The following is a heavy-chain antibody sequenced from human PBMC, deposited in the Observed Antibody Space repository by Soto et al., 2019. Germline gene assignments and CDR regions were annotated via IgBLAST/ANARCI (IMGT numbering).Heavy chain of an antibody. Sequence: GGSLRLSCAASGFPFSSYAMSWVRQAPGKGLEWVSGISGSGGITYYADSVKGRFTISRDNSKNTLYLQMNSLRAEDTAVYYCAKGDFWSGYFDYWGQGTLVTVSS. J-gene: IGHJ4*02. CDR2: ISGSGGIT. D-gene: IGHD3-3*01. CDR3: AKGDFWSGYFDY. V-gene: IGHV3-23*01. CDR1: GFPFSSYA.